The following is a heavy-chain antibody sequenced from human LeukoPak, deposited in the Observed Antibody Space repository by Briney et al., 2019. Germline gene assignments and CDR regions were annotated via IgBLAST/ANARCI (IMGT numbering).Heavy chain of an antibody. D-gene: IGHD5-12*01. Sequence: ASVKVSCKASGYTFTSYGISWVRQAPGQGLEWMGWISVYNGNTNYAQKLQGRVTMTTDTSTSTAYMELRSLRSDDTAVYYCARAGGYDPSTLVDYWGQGTLVTVSS. J-gene: IGHJ4*02. CDR2: ISVYNGNT. CDR1: GYTFTSYG. V-gene: IGHV1-18*01. CDR3: ARAGGYDPSTLVDY.